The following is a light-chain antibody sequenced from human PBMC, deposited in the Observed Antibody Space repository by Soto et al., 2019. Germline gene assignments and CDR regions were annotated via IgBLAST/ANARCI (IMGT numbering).Light chain of an antibody. CDR1: SSNIGAGYD. CDR3: QSYDSSLSGSV. CDR2: RNS. V-gene: IGLV1-40*01. Sequence: QSVLTQPPSVSGAPGQRVTISCTGSSSNIGAGYDVHWYQQLPGTAPKLLIYRNSNRPSGVPDRVSGSKSGTSASLSITGLQAAGEGDYYCQSYDSSLSGSVFGGGTELTVL. J-gene: IGLJ3*02.